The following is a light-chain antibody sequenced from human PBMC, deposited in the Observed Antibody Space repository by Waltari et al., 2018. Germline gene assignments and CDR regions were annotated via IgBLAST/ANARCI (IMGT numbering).Light chain of an antibody. CDR3: QQFKNYPNT. CDR1: QDIGTF. V-gene: IGKV1-9*01. CDR2: AAS. Sequence: DTQLTQSPSFLSASFGERVTITFRASQDIGTFLAWYQQKPGKAPNLLIFAASTLQSGVPSRFSGSGSGTEFTLTISSLQPEDFATYYCQQFKNYPNTFGQGTKLVIK. J-gene: IGKJ2*01.